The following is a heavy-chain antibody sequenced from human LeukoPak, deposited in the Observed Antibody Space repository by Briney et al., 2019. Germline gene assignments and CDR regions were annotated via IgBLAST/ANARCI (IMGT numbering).Heavy chain of an antibody. CDR2: IWYDGSNK. Sequence: PGGSLRLSCAASGFTFSSYGMHWVRQAPGKGLEWVAVIWYDGSNKYYADSVKGRFTISRDNSKNTLYLQMNSLRAEDTAVYYRARDRSGSYYQYYFDYWGQGTLVTVSS. D-gene: IGHD3-10*01. CDR3: ARDRSGSYYQYYFDY. J-gene: IGHJ4*02. CDR1: GFTFSSYG. V-gene: IGHV3-33*01.